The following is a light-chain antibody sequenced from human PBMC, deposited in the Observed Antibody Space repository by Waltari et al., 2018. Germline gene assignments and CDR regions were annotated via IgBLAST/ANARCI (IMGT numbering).Light chain of an antibody. CDR1: SSEVGGCNY. V-gene: IGLV2-14*03. CDR3: SSYISSSTLEL. J-gene: IGLJ2*01. CDR2: DVS. Sequence: QSALPQPASVSGSPGQSITISCTGTSSEVGGCNYVSRYQQQPGKAPKLMIYDVSNRPSGVSNRFSGSKSGNTASLTISGLQAEDEADYYCSSYISSSTLELFGGGTSLTVL.